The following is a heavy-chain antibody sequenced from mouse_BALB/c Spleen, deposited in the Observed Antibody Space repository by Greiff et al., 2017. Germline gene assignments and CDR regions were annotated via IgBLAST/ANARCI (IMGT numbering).Heavy chain of an antibody. CDR1: GYTFTSYW. V-gene: IGHV1-69*02. Sequence: VQLQQPGAELVRPGASVKLSCKASGYTFTSYWINWVKQRPGQGLEWIGNIYPSDSYTNYNQKFKDKATLTVDKSSSTAYMQLSSPTSEDSAVYYCTSGPYGSTWFAYWGQGTLVTVSA. J-gene: IGHJ3*01. CDR2: IYPSDSYT. D-gene: IGHD1-1*01. CDR3: TSGPYGSTWFAY.